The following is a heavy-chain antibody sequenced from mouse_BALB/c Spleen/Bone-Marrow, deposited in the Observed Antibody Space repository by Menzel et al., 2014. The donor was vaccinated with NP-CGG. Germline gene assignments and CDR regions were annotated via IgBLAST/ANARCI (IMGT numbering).Heavy chain of an antibody. J-gene: IGHJ2*01. D-gene: IGHD2-4*01. CDR3: ARAYDFLDY. V-gene: IGHV1S135*01. CDR2: IDPFNGGT. CDR1: GYSFTSYY. Sequence: VQLQQPGPELMKPGASVKISCKASGYSFTSYYMHWVKQSHGESLEWIGYIDPFNGGTSYNQKFKGKATLTVDKSSNTAYMHLSSLTSEDSAVYYCARAYDFLDYWGQGSTLTVSS.